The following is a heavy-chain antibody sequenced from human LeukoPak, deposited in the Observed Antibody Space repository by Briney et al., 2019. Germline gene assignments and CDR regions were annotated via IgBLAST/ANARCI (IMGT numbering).Heavy chain of an antibody. D-gene: IGHD5-12*01. Sequence: GGSLRLSCAASGFTFSNYGMHWVRQAPGKGLEWVAVIWFDGTNKYYADSVRGRFTISRDNSKNTLYLQMSSLRAEDTAVYYCARDRGVAAHLDYWGQGTLVTVSP. V-gene: IGHV3-33*01. CDR2: IWFDGTNK. J-gene: IGHJ4*02. CDR1: GFTFSNYG. CDR3: ARDRGVAAHLDY.